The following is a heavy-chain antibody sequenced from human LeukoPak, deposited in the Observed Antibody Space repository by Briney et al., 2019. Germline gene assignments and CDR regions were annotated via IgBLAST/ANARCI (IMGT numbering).Heavy chain of an antibody. CDR3: ARELDYDFWSGYYTFDY. J-gene: IGHJ4*02. CDR1: GGSISSGSYY. V-gene: IGHV4-61*02. Sequence: SQTLSLTCTVSGGSISSGSYYWSWIRQPAGKGLEWIGRIYTSGSTNYNPSLKSRVTISVDTSKNQFSLKLSSVTATDTAVYYCARELDYDFWSGYYTFDYWGQGTLVTVSS. CDR2: IYTSGST. D-gene: IGHD3-3*01.